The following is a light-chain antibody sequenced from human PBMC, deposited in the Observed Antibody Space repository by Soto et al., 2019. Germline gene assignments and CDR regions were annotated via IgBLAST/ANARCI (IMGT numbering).Light chain of an antibody. V-gene: IGKV3-15*01. CDR3: QQYNNWPKT. CDR2: GAS. Sequence: IVMTQSPATLSVSPGERATLSCRASQSVSSNLAWYQQKPGQAPRLLIYGASTRATGIPARFSGSGSGTEFTLTLSSLQSEDFAVYYCQQYNNWPKTFGQGTKLEIK. J-gene: IGKJ2*01. CDR1: QSVSSN.